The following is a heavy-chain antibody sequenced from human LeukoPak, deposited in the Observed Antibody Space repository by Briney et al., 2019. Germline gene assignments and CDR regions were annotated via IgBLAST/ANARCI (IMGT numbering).Heavy chain of an antibody. CDR3: AREEGGVVGATIYYYYGMDV. D-gene: IGHD1-26*01. CDR1: GYTFTSYY. Sequence: ASVKVSCKASGYTFTSYYMHWVRQAPGQGLEWMGIINPSGGSTSYAQKFQGRVTMTRDTSTSTVYMELSSLRSEDTAVYYCAREEGGVVGATIYYYYGMDVWGQGTPVTVSS. V-gene: IGHV1-46*01. J-gene: IGHJ6*02. CDR2: INPSGGST.